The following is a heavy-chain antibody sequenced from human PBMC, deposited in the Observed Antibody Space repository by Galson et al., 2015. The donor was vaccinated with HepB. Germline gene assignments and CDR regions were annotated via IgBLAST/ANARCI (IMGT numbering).Heavy chain of an antibody. CDR2: IYWDGDK. J-gene: IGHJ4*02. CDR3: AHSRQLWLLGAFDY. V-gene: IGHV2-5*02. Sequence: PALVKPTQTLTLTCTFSGFSLSTNRVGVGWIRQPPGEALEWLALIYWDGDKRYSPSLKSRLTITKDTSKNQVVLRMTNMDPVDTATYYCAHSRQLWLLGAFDYWGQGALVTVSS. CDR1: GFSLSTNRVG. D-gene: IGHD5-18*01.